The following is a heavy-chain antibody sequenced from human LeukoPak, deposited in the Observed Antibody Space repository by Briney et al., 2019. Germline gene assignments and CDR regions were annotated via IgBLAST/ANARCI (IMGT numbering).Heavy chain of an antibody. J-gene: IGHJ6*02. Sequence: SVKVSCKASGGTFSSYAISWVRQAPGQGLEWMGRIIPILGIANYAQKFQGRVTITADKSTSTAYMELSSLRSEDTAVYYCARTSYLWSPSDYYYFGMDVWGQGTTVTVSS. CDR2: IIPILGIA. D-gene: IGHD3-3*01. CDR1: GGTFSSYA. V-gene: IGHV1-69*04. CDR3: ARTSYLWSPSDYYYFGMDV.